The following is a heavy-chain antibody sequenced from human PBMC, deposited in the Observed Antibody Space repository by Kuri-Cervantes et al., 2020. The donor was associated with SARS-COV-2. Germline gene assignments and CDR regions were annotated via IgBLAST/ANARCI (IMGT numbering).Heavy chain of an antibody. Sequence: ESLKISCTVSGGSISSYYWSWIRQPPGRGLEWIGYIYYSGSTNYNPSLKSRVTISVDTSKNQFSLKLSSVTAADTAVYYCARAGYYFDYWGQGTLVTVSS. V-gene: IGHV4-59*01. CDR1: GGSISSYY. J-gene: IGHJ4*02. CDR3: ARAGYYFDY. CDR2: IYYSGST.